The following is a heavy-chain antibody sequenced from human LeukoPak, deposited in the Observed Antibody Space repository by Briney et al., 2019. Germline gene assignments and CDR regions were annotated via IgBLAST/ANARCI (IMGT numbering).Heavy chain of an antibody. V-gene: IGHV3-33*01. J-gene: IGHJ4*02. CDR3: ARDLGYYYDSSGYSFDY. CDR1: GFTFSSYG. Sequence: PGRSLRLSCAASGFTFSSYGMHWVRQAPGKGLEWVALIWYDGSNEYYADSVKGRFTISRDNSKNTLYLQMNSLRAEDTAVYYCARDLGYYYDSSGYSFDYWGPGTLVTVSS. CDR2: IWYDGSNE. D-gene: IGHD3-22*01.